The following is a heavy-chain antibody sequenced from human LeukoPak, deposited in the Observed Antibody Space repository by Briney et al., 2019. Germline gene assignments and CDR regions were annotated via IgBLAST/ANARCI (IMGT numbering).Heavy chain of an antibody. CDR3: ARGYSSSWYLD. D-gene: IGHD6-13*01. J-gene: IGHJ4*02. CDR1: GFNFSSYS. Sequence: GGSLRLSGAGSGFNFSSYSMSWVRQGPWKGLEFVSSISSSSSFIYYADSVKGRFTISRDNAKKSLSLQMNSLRADDTAVYYCARGYSSSWYLDWGQGTLVTVSS. CDR2: ISSSSSFI. V-gene: IGHV3-21*01.